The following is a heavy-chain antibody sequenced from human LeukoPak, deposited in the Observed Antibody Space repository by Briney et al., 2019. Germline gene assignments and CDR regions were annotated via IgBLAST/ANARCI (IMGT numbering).Heavy chain of an antibody. V-gene: IGHV3-21*01. Sequence: GGSLRLSCAASGFTFSSYSMNWVRQAPGKGLEWVSSISSSSSYIYYADSVKGRFPISRDNAKNSLYLQMNSLRAGDTAVYYCARDPEIAVAGMNWGQGTLVTVSS. CDR3: ARDPEIAVAGMN. CDR1: GFTFSSYS. CDR2: ISSSSSYI. J-gene: IGHJ4*02. D-gene: IGHD6-19*01.